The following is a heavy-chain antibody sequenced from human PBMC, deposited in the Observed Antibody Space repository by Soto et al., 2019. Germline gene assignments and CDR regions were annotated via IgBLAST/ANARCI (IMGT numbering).Heavy chain of an antibody. J-gene: IGHJ4*02. CDR2: IYHSGST. Sequence: LSLTCAVSGYSISSGYYWGWIRQPPGKGLEWIGSIYHSGSTYYNPSLKSRVTISVDTSKNQFSLKLSSVTAADTAVYYCARDKGIAAADLDYWGQGTLVTVSS. CDR3: ARDKGIAAADLDY. D-gene: IGHD6-13*01. V-gene: IGHV4-38-2*02. CDR1: GYSISSGYY.